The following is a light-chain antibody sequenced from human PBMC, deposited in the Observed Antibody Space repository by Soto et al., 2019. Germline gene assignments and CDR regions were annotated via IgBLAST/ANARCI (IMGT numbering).Light chain of an antibody. CDR3: QQYSDWPRT. Sequence: DIVMTQSPATLSVSPGERATLSCRASQSLYSNLAWYQQKPGQAPRLLIYGASTRATGISARFSGSGSGTEYTLTTSSVQSEAFAIYYCQQYSDWPRTFGQGNKVEIK. CDR1: QSLYSN. V-gene: IGKV3-15*01. J-gene: IGKJ1*01. CDR2: GAS.